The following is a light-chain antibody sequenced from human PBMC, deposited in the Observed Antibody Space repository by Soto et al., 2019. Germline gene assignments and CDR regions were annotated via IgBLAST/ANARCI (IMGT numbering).Light chain of an antibody. V-gene: IGLV2-14*01. CDR2: EVS. J-gene: IGLJ3*02. CDR1: SSDVGAYNY. CDR3: SSYTSSTTWV. Sequence: QSVLTQPASVSGSPGQSITISCTGTSSDVGAYNYVSWYQQHPGKAPKLMIYEVSYRPSGVSDRFSGSRSGNTASLTISGLQAEDESDCYCSSYTSSTTWVFGGVTKLTVL.